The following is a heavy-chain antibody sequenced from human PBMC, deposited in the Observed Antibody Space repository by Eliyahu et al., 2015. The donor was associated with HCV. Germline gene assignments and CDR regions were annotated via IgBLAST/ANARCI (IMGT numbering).Heavy chain of an antibody. J-gene: IGHJ4*02. CDR3: ARDVDPFDY. CDR2: IKQDGSEK. V-gene: IGHV3-7*01. Sequence: EVQLVESGGGLVQPGGSLXLSXXASGFTFSSYWMSWVRQAPGKGLEWVANIKQDGSEKYYVDSVKGRFTISRDNAKNSLYLQMNSLRAEDTAVYYCARDVDPFDYWGQGTLVTVSS. CDR1: GFTFSSYW. D-gene: IGHD5-12*01.